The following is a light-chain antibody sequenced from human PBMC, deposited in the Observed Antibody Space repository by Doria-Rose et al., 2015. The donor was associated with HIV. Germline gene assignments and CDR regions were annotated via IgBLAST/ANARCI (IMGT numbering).Light chain of an antibody. Sequence: DIRVTQSPESLGMSLGERATLNCKSNQSLLYTSKNYLAWYQQKPGQPPKLLIYWASPRQSGVPARFSGSGSATDFTLTISSLEAEDVAVYYCQQYYDTPSFGPGTTVDIK. V-gene: IGKV4-1*01. CDR1: QSLLYTSKNY. CDR2: WAS. J-gene: IGKJ3*01. CDR3: QQYYDTPS.